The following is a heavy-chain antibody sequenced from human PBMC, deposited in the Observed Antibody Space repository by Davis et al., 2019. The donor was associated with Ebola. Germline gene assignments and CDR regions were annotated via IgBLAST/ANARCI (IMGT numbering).Heavy chain of an antibody. Sequence: HTGGSLRLSCAASGSTFSGYWMHWVRQAPGKGLVWVSRINSDGSITNYADSVKGRFTISRDNSKNTLYLQMNSLRAEDTAVYYCAIVGVTTLAFDIWGQGTMVTVSS. CDR1: GSTFSGYW. J-gene: IGHJ3*02. V-gene: IGHV3-74*01. D-gene: IGHD1-26*01. CDR2: INSDGSIT. CDR3: AIVGVTTLAFDI.